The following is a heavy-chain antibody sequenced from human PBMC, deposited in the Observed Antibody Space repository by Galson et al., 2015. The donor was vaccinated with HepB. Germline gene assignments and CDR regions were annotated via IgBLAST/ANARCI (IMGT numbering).Heavy chain of an antibody. D-gene: IGHD3-16*02. CDR2: INPNSGGT. J-gene: IGHJ4*02. Sequence: SVKVSCKASGYTFTGYYMHWVRQAPGQGLEWMGRINPNSGGTNYAQKFQGRVTMTRDTSISTAYMELSRLRSDDTAVYYCARDWFLGELSIGPSGLEMVDYWGQGTLVTVSS. CDR3: ARDWFLGELSIGPSGLEMVDY. V-gene: IGHV1-2*06. CDR1: GYTFTGYY.